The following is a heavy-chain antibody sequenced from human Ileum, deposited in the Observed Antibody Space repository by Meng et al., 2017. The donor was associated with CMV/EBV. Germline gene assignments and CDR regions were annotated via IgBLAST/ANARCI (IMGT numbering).Heavy chain of an antibody. J-gene: IGHJ6*02. CDR2: IRQDGSEK. Sequence: GESLKISCAASGFTFSTYWMNWVRQAPGKGLEWVANIRQDGSEKYYVDSVKGRFTISRDNAKDSLYLQMNSLRVEDTAVYYCARETPASGTTRRKYYYYGMDVWGQGTTVTVSS. V-gene: IGHV3-7*01. D-gene: IGHD1-7*01. CDR1: GFTFSTYW. CDR3: ARETPASGTTRRKYYYYGMDV.